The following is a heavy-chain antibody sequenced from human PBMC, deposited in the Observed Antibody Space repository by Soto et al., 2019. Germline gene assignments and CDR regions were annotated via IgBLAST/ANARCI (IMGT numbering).Heavy chain of an antibody. CDR1: GGSISSYY. CDR3: ARAHLMAARQPSSHSPDYYYYGMDV. CDR2: IYYSGST. J-gene: IGHJ6*02. V-gene: IGHV4-59*01. D-gene: IGHD6-6*01. Sequence: QVQLQESGPGLVKPSETLSLTCTVSGGSISSYYWSWIRQPPGKGLEWIGYIYYSGSTNYNPSLKIRVTISVDTSKNQFSLKLSSVTAADTAVYYCARAHLMAARQPSSHSPDYYYYGMDVWGQGTTVTVSS.